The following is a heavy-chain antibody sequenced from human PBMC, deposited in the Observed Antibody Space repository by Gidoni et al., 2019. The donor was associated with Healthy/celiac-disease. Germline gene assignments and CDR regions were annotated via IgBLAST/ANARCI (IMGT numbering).Heavy chain of an antibody. CDR1: GFTFSNAW. J-gene: IGHJ6*02. D-gene: IGHD2-15*01. CDR3: TTGTQPIVVNYYYGMDV. V-gene: IGHV3-15*01. Sequence: EVQLVESGGGLVKPGGSLRLSCAARGFTFSNAWLSWVRQAPGKGLEWVGRIKSKTDGGTTDYAAPVKGRFTISRDDSKNTLYLQMNSLKTEDTAVYYCTTGTQPIVVNYYYGMDVWGQGTTVTVSS. CDR2: IKSKTDGGTT.